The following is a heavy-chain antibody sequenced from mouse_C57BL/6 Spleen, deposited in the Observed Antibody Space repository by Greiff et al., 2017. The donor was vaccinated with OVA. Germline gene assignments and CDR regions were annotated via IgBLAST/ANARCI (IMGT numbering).Heavy chain of an antibody. V-gene: IGHV1-55*01. CDR3: ARSPYYYGSRRGEDY. CDR2: IYPGSGST. J-gene: IGHJ4*01. CDR1: GYTFTSYW. D-gene: IGHD1-1*01. Sequence: VQLQQPGAELVKPGASVKMSCKASGYTFTSYWITWVKQRPGQGLEWIGDIYPGSGSTNYNEKFKSKATLTVDTSSSTAYMQLSSLTSEDSAVYYCARSPYYYGSRRGEDYWGQGTSVTVSS.